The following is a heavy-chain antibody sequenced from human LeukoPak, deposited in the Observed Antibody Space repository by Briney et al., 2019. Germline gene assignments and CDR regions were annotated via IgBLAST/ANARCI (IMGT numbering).Heavy chain of an antibody. CDR2: ISSSSSYI. CDR1: XXXXXXXX. Sequence: SXXLSCAASXXXXXXXXMNXVXQAPXXGXXXXXXISSSSSYIYYADSVKGRFTISRDNAKNSLYLQMNSLRAEDTAVYYCARRTGVITPFFDYWGQGTLVTVSS. V-gene: IGHV3-21*01. D-gene: IGHD3-22*01. CDR3: ARRTGVITPFFDY. J-gene: IGHJ4*02.